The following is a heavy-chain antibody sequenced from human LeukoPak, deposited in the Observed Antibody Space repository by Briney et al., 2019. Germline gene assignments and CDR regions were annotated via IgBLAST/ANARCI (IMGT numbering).Heavy chain of an antibody. Sequence: GGSLRLSCAASGFIFSDYYMSWIRQAPGKGLEWVSYVSISGGTIYYADSVKSRFTISRDNAKNSLYLQMNSLRAEDTAVYYCARTMITFGGVIVPMGFDYWGQGTLVTVSS. V-gene: IGHV3-11*01. D-gene: IGHD3-16*02. CDR3: ARTMITFGGVIVPMGFDY. CDR1: GFIFSDYY. J-gene: IGHJ4*02. CDR2: VSISGGTI.